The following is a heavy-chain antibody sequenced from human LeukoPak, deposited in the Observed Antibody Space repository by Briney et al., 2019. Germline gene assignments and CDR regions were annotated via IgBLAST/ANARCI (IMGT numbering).Heavy chain of an antibody. V-gene: IGHV3-23*01. D-gene: IGHD4-17*01. CDR3: AKQYIVTTWHWFGS. J-gene: IGHJ5*01. Sequence: GGSLRLFCSASGFTFSSFAMNWVRQAPGEGLEWVSSLSLGGEETYYADCVEGRFTISRDNSKNTLSLQMNSLRAEDTAVYYCAKQYIVTTWHWFGSWGQGTLVTVSS. CDR2: LSLGGEET. CDR1: GFTFSSFA.